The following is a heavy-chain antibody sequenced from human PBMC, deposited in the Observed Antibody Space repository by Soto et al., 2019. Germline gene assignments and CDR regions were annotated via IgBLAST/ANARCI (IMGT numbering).Heavy chain of an antibody. V-gene: IGHV1-46*01. D-gene: IGHD2-15*01. CDR1: GGTFSSYT. J-gene: IGHJ5*02. CDR3: ARDRVDCSGGNCWRSVEDT. CDR2: IDPSGGGT. Sequence: GASVKVSCKASGGTFSSYTISWVRQAPGQGLEWMGIIDPSGGGTSYAQKFQGRLTMTRDTSTSTVYMELSSLRSEVTAVYYCARDRVDCSGGNCWRSVEDTWGQGTLVTVSS.